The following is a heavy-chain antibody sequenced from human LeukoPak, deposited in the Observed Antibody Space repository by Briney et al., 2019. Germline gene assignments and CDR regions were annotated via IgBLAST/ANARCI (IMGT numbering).Heavy chain of an antibody. D-gene: IGHD3-10*01. CDR3: AKTADYYGSGSSSYIDC. CDR2: ISGSGGGT. CDR1: GFTFSSYA. J-gene: IGHJ4*02. Sequence: PGGSLRLSCAASGFTFSSYAMSWVRQAPGKGLEWVSAISGSGGGTYYANSVKGRFTISRDNSRDTLYLQMYNLRAEDTALYFCAKTADYYGSGSSSYIDCWGQGTLVSVSS. V-gene: IGHV3-23*01.